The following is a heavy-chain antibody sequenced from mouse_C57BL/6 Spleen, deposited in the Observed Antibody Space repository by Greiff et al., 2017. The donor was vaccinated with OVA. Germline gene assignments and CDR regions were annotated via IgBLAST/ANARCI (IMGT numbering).Heavy chain of an antibody. Sequence: EVQVVESGPGMVKPSQSLSLTCTVTGYSITSGYDWHWIRHFPGNKLEWMGYISYSGSTNYNPSLKSRISITHDTSKNHFFLKLNSVTTEDTATYYCASGNYDYPFDYWGQGTTLTVSS. CDR2: ISYSGST. CDR1: GYSITSGYD. CDR3: ASGNYDYPFDY. V-gene: IGHV3-1*01. D-gene: IGHD2-4*01. J-gene: IGHJ2*01.